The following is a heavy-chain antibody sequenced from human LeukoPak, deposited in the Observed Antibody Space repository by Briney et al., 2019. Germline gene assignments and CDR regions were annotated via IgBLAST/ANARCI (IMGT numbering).Heavy chain of an antibody. Sequence: ASVKVSCKVSGYTLTELSMHWVRQAPGKGLEWMGGFDPEDGETIYAQKFQGRVTMTEDTSTDTAYVELSSLRSEDTAVYYCATDAASFSSSWYSWGQGTLVTVSS. J-gene: IGHJ4*02. CDR2: FDPEDGET. CDR3: ATDAASFSSSWYS. V-gene: IGHV1-24*01. D-gene: IGHD6-13*01. CDR1: GYTLTELS.